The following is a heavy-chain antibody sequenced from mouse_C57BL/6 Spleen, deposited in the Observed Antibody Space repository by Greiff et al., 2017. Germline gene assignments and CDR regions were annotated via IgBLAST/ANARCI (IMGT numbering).Heavy chain of an antibody. CDR2: INPNNGGT. Sequence: VQLKESGPELVKPGASVKIPCKASGYTFTDYNMDWVKQSHGKSLEWIGDINPNNGGTIYNQKFKGKATLTVDKSSSTAYMELRSLTSEDTAVYYCARRGGIYDGNYDAMDYWGQGTSVTVSS. J-gene: IGHJ4*01. CDR3: ARRGGIYDGNYDAMDY. D-gene: IGHD2-1*01. CDR1: GYTFTDYN. V-gene: IGHV1-18*01.